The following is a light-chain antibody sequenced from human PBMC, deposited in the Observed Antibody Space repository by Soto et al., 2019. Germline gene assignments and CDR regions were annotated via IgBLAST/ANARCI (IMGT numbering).Light chain of an antibody. Sequence: DIQMTQYPSSLSASVGDTVIITCRASQVISSWLAWYQQKPEKAPRSLIFATSILQSGVPSRFSGSGYGTDFTLTISSLQPEDFATYYCQQYSSYPLTVGGGTKVEIK. J-gene: IGKJ4*01. CDR2: ATS. V-gene: IGKV1D-16*01. CDR3: QQYSSYPLT. CDR1: QVISSW.